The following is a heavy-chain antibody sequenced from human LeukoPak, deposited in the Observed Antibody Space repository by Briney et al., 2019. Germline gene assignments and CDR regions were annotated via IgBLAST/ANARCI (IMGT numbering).Heavy chain of an antibody. CDR3: ARASSRTVTHY. Sequence: GASVKVSCKASGYTFTSYAMHWVRQAPGQGLEWMGWINPNSGGTNYAQKFQGRVTMTRDTSISTAYMELSRLRSDDTAVYYCARASSRTVTHYWGQGTLVTVSS. V-gene: IGHV1-2*02. CDR1: GYTFTSYA. J-gene: IGHJ4*02. CDR2: INPNSGGT. D-gene: IGHD4-17*01.